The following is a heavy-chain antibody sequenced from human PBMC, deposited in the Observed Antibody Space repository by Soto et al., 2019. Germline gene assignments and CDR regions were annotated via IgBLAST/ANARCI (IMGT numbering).Heavy chain of an antibody. Sequence: PGESLKISCKGSGYSFTSYWISWVRQMPGKGLEWMGRIDPSDSYTNYSPSFQGHVTISADKSISTAYLQWSSLKASDTAMYYCARQNPDTAMLTKIYYYYYYGMDVWGQGTTVTVSS. CDR1: GYSFTSYW. J-gene: IGHJ6*02. V-gene: IGHV5-10-1*01. CDR2: IDPSDSYT. D-gene: IGHD5-18*01. CDR3: ARQNPDTAMLTKIYYYYYYGMDV.